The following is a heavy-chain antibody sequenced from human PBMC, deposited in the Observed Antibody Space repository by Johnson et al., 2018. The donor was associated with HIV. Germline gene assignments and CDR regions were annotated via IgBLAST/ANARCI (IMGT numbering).Heavy chain of an antibody. J-gene: IGHJ3*02. D-gene: IGHD7-27*01. V-gene: IGHV3-9*01. CDR1: GFIFDDYA. CDR3: AKVKSWGLDAFDI. Sequence: QLVESGGGLVQPGRSLRLSCAASGFIFDDYAMHWVRQAPGKGLEWVSGISWNSGSIGYADSVKGRFTISRDNAKNSLYLQMNSLRAEDTALYYCAKVKSWGLDAFDIWGQGTMVTVSS. CDR2: ISWNSGSI.